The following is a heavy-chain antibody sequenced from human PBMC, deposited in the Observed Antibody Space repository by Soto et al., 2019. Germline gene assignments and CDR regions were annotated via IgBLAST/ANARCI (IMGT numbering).Heavy chain of an antibody. CDR3: AREYSSGWPLYGMDV. J-gene: IGHJ6*02. D-gene: IGHD6-19*01. Sequence: SETLSLTCTVSGGSISSGGYYWSWIRQHPGKGLEWIGYIYYSGSTYYNPSLKSRVTISVDTSKNQFSLKLSSVTAADTAVYYCAREYSSGWPLYGMDVWGQGTTVTVSS. CDR2: IYYSGST. CDR1: GGSISSGGYY. V-gene: IGHV4-31*03.